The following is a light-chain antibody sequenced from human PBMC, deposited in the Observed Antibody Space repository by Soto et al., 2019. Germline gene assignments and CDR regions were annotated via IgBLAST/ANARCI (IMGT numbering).Light chain of an antibody. V-gene: IGLV6-57*01. CDR1: SGIITSNY. CDR2: ENN. Sequence: NFMLTQPHSVSESPGKTVTISCTRSSGIITSNYVQWYQQPPGGSPTSLIYENNKRFSGFPDRFSGSIDSSSNSASLTISGLKTEDEADYYCQSYGSNFLVFGGGSKLTVL. CDR3: QSYGSNFLV. J-gene: IGLJ3*02.